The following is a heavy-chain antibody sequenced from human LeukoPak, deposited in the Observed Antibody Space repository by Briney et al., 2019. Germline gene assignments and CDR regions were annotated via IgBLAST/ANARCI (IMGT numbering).Heavy chain of an antibody. CDR2: SYYSGST. V-gene: IGHV4-59*08. J-gene: IGHJ4*02. CDR3: ARLGSVAMPFDY. D-gene: IGHD2-2*01. Sequence: SETLSLTCTVSGGSMKNYYWNWIRQPPGKGLEWIGYSYYSGSTNYNPSLKSRVNISVDTSKNQFSLNLSSVTAADTAVYYCARLGSVAMPFDYWGQGTLVTVSS. CDR1: GGSMKNYY.